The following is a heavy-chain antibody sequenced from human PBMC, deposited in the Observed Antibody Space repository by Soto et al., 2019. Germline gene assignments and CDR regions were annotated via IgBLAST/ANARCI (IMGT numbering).Heavy chain of an antibody. V-gene: IGHV1-69*02. Sequence: QVQLVQSGAEVKKPGSSVKVSCKASGGTFSSYTISWVRQAPGQGLEWMGRIIPILGIANYAQKFQGRVTITADKSTSTAYVELSSLRSEDTAVYYCAGRYSGYDFRHDYWGQGTLVTVSS. CDR1: GGTFSSYT. CDR3: AGRYSGYDFRHDY. J-gene: IGHJ4*02. CDR2: IIPILGIA. D-gene: IGHD5-12*01.